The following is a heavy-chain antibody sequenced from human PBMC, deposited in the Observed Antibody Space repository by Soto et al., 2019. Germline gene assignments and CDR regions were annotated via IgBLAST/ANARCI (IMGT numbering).Heavy chain of an antibody. J-gene: IGHJ4*02. CDR1: RFTFSSYA. CDR2: ISGSGGST. D-gene: IGHD2-21*02. Sequence: GGSLRLSCAASRFTFSSYAMSWVRQAPGKGLEWVSAISGSGGSTYYADSVKGRFTISRDNSKNTLYLQMNSLRAEDTAVYYCAKSLRPVVVTAILPFDYWGQGTLVTVSS. V-gene: IGHV3-23*01. CDR3: AKSLRPVVVTAILPFDY.